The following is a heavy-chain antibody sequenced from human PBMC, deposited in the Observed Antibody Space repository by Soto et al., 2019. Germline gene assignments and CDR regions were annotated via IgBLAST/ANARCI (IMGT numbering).Heavy chain of an antibody. CDR3: ARYDFGAFDY. CDR1: GDSISSSFW. D-gene: IGHD3-10*01. CDR2: IYHTEST. J-gene: IGHJ4*02. Sequence: SETLSLTCAVSGDSISSSFWWSWVRQPPGEGLEWIGEIYHTESTVYNPSLKSRVTISVDKSKNQFSLNLDSVTAADTAVYYCARYDFGAFDYWGRGXLVTVSS. V-gene: IGHV4-4*02.